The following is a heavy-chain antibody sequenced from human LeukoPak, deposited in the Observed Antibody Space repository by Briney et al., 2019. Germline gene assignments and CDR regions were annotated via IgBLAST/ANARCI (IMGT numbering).Heavy chain of an antibody. J-gene: IGHJ4*02. CDR2: INPNSGGT. CDR1: GGTFSSYA. D-gene: IGHD3-10*01. V-gene: IGHV1-2*02. CDR3: AREAELLWFGEP. Sequence: ASVKVSCKASGGTFSSYAISWVRQAPGQGLEWMGWINPNSGGTNYAQKFQGRVTMTRDTSISTAYMELSRLRSDDTAVYYCAREAELLWFGEPWGQGTLVTVSS.